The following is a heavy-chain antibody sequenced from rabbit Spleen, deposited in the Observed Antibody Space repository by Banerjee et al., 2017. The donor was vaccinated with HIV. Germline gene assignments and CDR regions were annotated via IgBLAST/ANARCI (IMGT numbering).Heavy chain of an antibody. J-gene: IGHJ4*01. CDR2: IYTGGSGGI. CDR3: GRSSYAGYAGNDYGINL. D-gene: IGHD4-2*01. V-gene: IGHV1S40*01. Sequence: QSLEESGGDLVKPGASLTLTCTASGFSFNNYYYIYWVRQAPGKGLEWIGCIYTGGSGGIYYASWATGRFTISKTSSTTVPLQMTSLTAADTATYFCGRSSYAGYAGNDYGINLLGQGTLVTVS. CDR1: GFSFNNYYY.